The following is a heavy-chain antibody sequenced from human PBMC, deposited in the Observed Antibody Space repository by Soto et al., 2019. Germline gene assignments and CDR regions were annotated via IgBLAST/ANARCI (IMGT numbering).Heavy chain of an antibody. CDR1: GGTFSSYA. V-gene: IGHV1-69*13. CDR3: ARVFGQVVALSYYYYGMDV. J-gene: IGHJ6*02. D-gene: IGHD3-10*01. CDR2: IIPIFGTA. Sequence: GASVKVSCKASGGTFSSYAISWVRQAPGQGLEWMGGIIPIFGTANYAQKFQGRVTITADESTSTAYMELSSLRSEDTAVYYCARVFGQVVALSYYYYGMDVWGQRPTVTVSS.